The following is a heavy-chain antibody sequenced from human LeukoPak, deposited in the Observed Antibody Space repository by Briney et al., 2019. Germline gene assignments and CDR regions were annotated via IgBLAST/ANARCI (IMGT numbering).Heavy chain of an antibody. CDR1: GYTFTGYY. V-gene: IGHV1-2*02. J-gene: IGHJ4*02. D-gene: IGHD1-26*01. Sequence: GASVKVSCKASGYTFTGYYMHWVRQAPGQGLEWMGWINPNSGGTNYAQKFQGRVTMTRDTSISTAYMELSRLRSDDTAVYYCARVGSGIGVTDFDYWGQGTLVTVSS. CDR2: INPNSGGT. CDR3: ARVGSGIGVTDFDY.